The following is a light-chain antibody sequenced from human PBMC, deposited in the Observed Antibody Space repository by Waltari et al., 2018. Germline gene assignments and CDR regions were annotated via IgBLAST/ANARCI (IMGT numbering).Light chain of an antibody. CDR2: VAS. CDR1: QGISSY. CDR3: QQYYSYPRT. Sequence: AIRLTQSPSPLPASTGDRVTITCRASQGISSYLAWYKQKPGKAPKLLIHVASTLQSGVPSRVSGSGSGTDFTLTISCLQSDDFATYYCQQYYSYPRTFGQGTKVEIK. V-gene: IGKV1-8*01. J-gene: IGKJ1*01.